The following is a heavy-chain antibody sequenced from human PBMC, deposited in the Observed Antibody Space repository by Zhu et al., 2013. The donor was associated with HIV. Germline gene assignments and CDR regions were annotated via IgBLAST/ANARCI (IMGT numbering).Heavy chain of an antibody. D-gene: IGHD5-12*01. V-gene: IGHV1-69*01. Sequence: QVQLVQSGAEVRRPGSSVKFSCKASGGTFSNYAINWVRQAPGQGPEWMGGLIPIFGTANYAQKFQGRVTITADEFTSTAYMELSSLRSEDTAVYYCARSNREGHDDGTDAFDIWGQGTMVTVSS. CDR2: LIPIFGTA. CDR1: GGTFSNYA. CDR3: ARSNREGHDDGTDAFDI. J-gene: IGHJ3*02.